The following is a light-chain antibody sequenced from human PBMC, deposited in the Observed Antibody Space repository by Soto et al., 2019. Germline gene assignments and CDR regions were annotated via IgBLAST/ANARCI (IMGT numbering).Light chain of an antibody. V-gene: IGKV1-12*01. J-gene: IGKJ5*01. CDR1: QDISTS. CDR2: AAS. CDR3: QQADNFPFT. Sequence: DIQMTQSPSSVSASVGDRVTITCWASQDISTSLACYQQKPGKAPNLLIYAASTLQSGAPSRFSGSGSGTDFTLTISSLQPEDSATYYCQQADNFPFTFGQGTRLEI.